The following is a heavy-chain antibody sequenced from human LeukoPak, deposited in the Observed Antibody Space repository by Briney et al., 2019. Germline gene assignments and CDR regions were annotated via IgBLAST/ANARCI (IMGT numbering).Heavy chain of an antibody. V-gene: IGHV3-7*03. CDR2: IKQDGSEK. CDR1: GFTFSSYW. Sequence: GGSLRLSCAASGFTFSSYWMSWVRRAPGKGLEWVANIKQDGSEKYYVDSVKGRFTISRDNAKNSLYLQMNSLRAEDTAVYYCARARGYCSGGSCYKYFDYWGQGTLVTVSS. CDR3: ARARGYCSGGSCYKYFDY. D-gene: IGHD2-15*01. J-gene: IGHJ4*02.